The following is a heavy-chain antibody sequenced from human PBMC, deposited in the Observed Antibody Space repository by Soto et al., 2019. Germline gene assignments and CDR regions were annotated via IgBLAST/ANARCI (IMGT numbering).Heavy chain of an antibody. D-gene: IGHD2-8*01. V-gene: IGHV3-30*18. CDR3: AKGWSPIAY. Sequence: QVQLVESGGGVVQPGRSLRLSCAASGFTFSSYGMHWVRQAPGKGLEWVAVISYDGSNKYYADSVKGRFTISRDNSKNTLYLQMISLRAEDTAVYYCAKGWSPIAYWGQGTLVTVSS. J-gene: IGHJ4*02. CDR2: ISYDGSNK. CDR1: GFTFSSYG.